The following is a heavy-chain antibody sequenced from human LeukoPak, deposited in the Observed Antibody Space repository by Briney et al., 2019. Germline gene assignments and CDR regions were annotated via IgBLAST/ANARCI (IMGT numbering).Heavy chain of an antibody. J-gene: IGHJ4*02. V-gene: IGHV3-23*01. D-gene: IGHD5-12*01. Sequence: GGSLRLSCAASDFTFSDYGMHWVRQAPGKGLEWVSSISGSGISTYYADSLKGRFTISRDNFKNTLFLQLNSLRAEDTAVYYCAKDLRGYDMDFDYWGQGTLVTVSS. CDR2: ISGSGIST. CDR3: AKDLRGYDMDFDY. CDR1: DFTFSDYG.